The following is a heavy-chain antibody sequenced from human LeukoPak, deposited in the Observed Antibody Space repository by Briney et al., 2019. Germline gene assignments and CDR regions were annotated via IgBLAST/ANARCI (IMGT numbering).Heavy chain of an antibody. Sequence: ASVKVSCKASGYTFTSYGISWVRQAPGQGLEWMGWISAYNGNTNCAQKLQGRVTMTTDTSTSTAYMELRSLGSDDTAVYYCARVRYDTYYFDYWGQGTLVTVSS. CDR3: ARVRYDTYYFDY. V-gene: IGHV1-18*01. D-gene: IGHD3-22*01. CDR2: ISAYNGNT. CDR1: GYTFTSYG. J-gene: IGHJ4*02.